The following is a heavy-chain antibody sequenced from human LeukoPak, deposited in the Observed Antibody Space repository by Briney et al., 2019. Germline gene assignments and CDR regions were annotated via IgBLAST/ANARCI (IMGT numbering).Heavy chain of an antibody. CDR2: IYYSGST. J-gene: IGHJ5*02. Sequence: SETLSLTCTVSGGSISSSSYYWGWIRQPPGKGLEWLGSIYYSGSTYYNPSLKSRVTISVDTSKNQFSLKLSSVTAADTAVYYCARVDAIAAAGTEFDPWGQGTLVTVSS. V-gene: IGHV4-39*01. CDR1: GGSISSSSYY. D-gene: IGHD6-13*01. CDR3: ARVDAIAAAGTEFDP.